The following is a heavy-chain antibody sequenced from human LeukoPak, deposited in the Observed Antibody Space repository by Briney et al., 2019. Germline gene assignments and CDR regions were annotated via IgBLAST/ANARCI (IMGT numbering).Heavy chain of an antibody. J-gene: IGHJ5*02. D-gene: IGHD2-2*01. CDR3: AREAVVVPANWFDP. CDR1: GFTFSSYW. Sequence: PGGSLRLSCAASGFTFSSYWMHWVRQAPGKGLVWVSRINSDGSSTSYADSVKGRFTISRDSAKNTLYLQMNSLRAEDTAVYYCAREAVVVPANWFDPWGQGTLVTVSS. CDR2: INSDGSST. V-gene: IGHV3-74*01.